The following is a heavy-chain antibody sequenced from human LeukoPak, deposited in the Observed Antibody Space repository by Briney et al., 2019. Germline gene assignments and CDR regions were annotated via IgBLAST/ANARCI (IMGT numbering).Heavy chain of an antibody. CDR1: GFTFRSYG. J-gene: IGHJ4*02. D-gene: IGHD3-22*01. V-gene: IGHV3-30*02. Sequence: GGSLRLSCAASGFTFRSYGMHWVRQASGKGLEWVAFIRYDGNSNYYADSVKGRSTISRDNSRSTLYLQMNSLRAEDTAVYYCAKEEVISGNHGVYFDYWGQGTLVTVSS. CDR2: IRYDGNSN. CDR3: AKEEVISGNHGVYFDY.